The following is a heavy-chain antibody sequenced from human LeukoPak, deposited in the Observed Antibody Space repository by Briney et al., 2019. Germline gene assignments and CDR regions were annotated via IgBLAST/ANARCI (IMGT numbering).Heavy chain of an antibody. Sequence: GGSLRLSCAASGFTFSSYAMHWVRQAPGKGLEWVAVISYDGSNKYYADSVKGRFTISRDNSKNTLYLQMNSLRAEDTAVYYCASSQRVKYYDSSGLGAFDIWGQGTMVTVSS. J-gene: IGHJ3*02. V-gene: IGHV3-30*04. D-gene: IGHD3-22*01. CDR1: GFTFSSYA. CDR3: ASSQRVKYYDSSGLGAFDI. CDR2: ISYDGSNK.